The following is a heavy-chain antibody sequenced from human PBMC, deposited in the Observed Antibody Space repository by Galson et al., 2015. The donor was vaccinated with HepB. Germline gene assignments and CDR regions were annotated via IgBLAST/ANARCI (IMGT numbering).Heavy chain of an antibody. D-gene: IGHD4-17*01. V-gene: IGHV1-69*06. CDR1: GGTFSSYA. J-gene: IGHJ2*01. CDR2: IIPIFGTA. CDR3: ARVGGEYDYGDLPQYWYFDL. Sequence: SVKVSCKASGGTFSSYAISWVRQAPGQGLEWMGGIIPIFGTANYAQKFQGRVTITADKSTSTAYMELSSLRSEDTAVYYCARVGGEYDYGDLPQYWYFDLWGRGTLVTVSS.